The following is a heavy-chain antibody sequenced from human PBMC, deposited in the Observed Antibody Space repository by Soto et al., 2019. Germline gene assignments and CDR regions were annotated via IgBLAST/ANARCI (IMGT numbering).Heavy chain of an antibody. V-gene: IGHV1-69*01. Sequence: QVQLVQSGAEVKKPGSSVKVSCKASGGTFNNYGMGWVRQAPGQGLEWMGGSIPMIRRTNYAQKFQGRVTLTADASRSTAYMELRSLRSEDTAVYYCASWDYDVLTGYSYDDWGQGTLVTVSS. CDR3: ASWDYDVLTGYSYDD. CDR2: SIPMIRRT. J-gene: IGHJ4*02. D-gene: IGHD3-9*01. CDR1: GGTFNNYG.